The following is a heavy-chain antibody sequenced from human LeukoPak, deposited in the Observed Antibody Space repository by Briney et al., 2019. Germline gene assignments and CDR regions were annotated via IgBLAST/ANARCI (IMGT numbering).Heavy chain of an antibody. CDR1: GLTVSSNH. D-gene: IGHD3-22*01. J-gene: IGHJ4*02. V-gene: IGHV3-66*01. CDR2: IYSGGST. Sequence: PGGSLRLSCTPSGLTVSSNHMSWVRQAPGEGLEWVSDIYSGGSTNYPDSVKGRFTISRDNSKNALYLQMNSLRAEDTAVYYCARDYYYDSSGYQQSGPYYFDYWGQGTRVTVSS. CDR3: ARDYYYDSSGYQQSGPYYFDY.